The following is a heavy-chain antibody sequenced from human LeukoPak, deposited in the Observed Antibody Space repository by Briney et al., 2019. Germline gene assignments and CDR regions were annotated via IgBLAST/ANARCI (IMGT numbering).Heavy chain of an antibody. CDR1: GFTFSNAW. V-gene: IGHV3-15*01. D-gene: IGHD3-22*01. CDR3: TTPAYYYDSSGYYY. CDR2: IKSKTDGGTT. Sequence: NPGGSLRLSCAASGFTFSNAWMSWVRQAPGKGLEWVGRIKSKTDGGTTDYAAPVKGKFTISRDDSKNTLYLQMNSLKTEDTAVYYCTTPAYYYDSSGYYYWGQGTLVTVSS. J-gene: IGHJ4*02.